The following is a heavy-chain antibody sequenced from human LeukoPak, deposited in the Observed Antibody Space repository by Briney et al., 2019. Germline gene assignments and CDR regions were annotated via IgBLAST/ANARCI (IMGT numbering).Heavy chain of an antibody. J-gene: IGHJ4*02. CDR3: ARHGDKPFDY. CDR1: GYRFSNYW. D-gene: IGHD2-21*02. CDR2: IYPGDSDT. Sequence: HGEPLNSSVEASGYRFSNYWSAGSGRIPGKDWGWLGIIYPGDSDTTYSPSFQGQVTISADKSTSTAYLQWRSLKASDTAMYYCARHGDKPFDYWGQGTLVTVSS. V-gene: IGHV5-51*02.